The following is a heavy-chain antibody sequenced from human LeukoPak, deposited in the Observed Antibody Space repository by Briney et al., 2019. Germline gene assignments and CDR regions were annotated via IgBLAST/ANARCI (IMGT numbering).Heavy chain of an antibody. Sequence: SSETLSLTCAVYGGSFSGYYWSWIRQPPGKGLEWIGEINHSGSTNYNPSLKSRVTISVDTSKNQFSLKLSSVTAADTAVYYCASRAGGTFDCWGQGTLVTVSS. CDR2: INHSGST. D-gene: IGHD3-16*01. CDR1: GGSFSGYY. V-gene: IGHV4-34*01. CDR3: ASRAGGTFDC. J-gene: IGHJ4*02.